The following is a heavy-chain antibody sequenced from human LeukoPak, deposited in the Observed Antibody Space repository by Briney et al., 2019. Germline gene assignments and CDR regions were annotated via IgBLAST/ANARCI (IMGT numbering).Heavy chain of an antibody. D-gene: IGHD6-13*01. J-gene: IGHJ4*02. CDR3: ARVGSTIAAAGGIDY. CDR2: ISYDGSNK. Sequence: GGSLRLSCAASGFTFSSYAMHWVRQAPGKGLEWVAVISYDGSNKYYADSVKGRFTISRDNSKNTLYLQMNSLRAEDTAVYYCARVGSTIAAAGGIDYWGQGTLVTVSS. CDR1: GFTFSSYA. V-gene: IGHV3-30*04.